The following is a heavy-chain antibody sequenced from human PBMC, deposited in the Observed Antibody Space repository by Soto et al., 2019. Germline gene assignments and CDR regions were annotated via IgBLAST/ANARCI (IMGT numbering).Heavy chain of an antibody. Sequence: EVQLLESGGGLVQPGGSLRLSCAASGFIFSSYDMSWVRQTPGKGLEWVSAISGSGGSTYYADSVKGRFTISRDNSKNTLYLQMNSLRAEDTAVYYCAYSSTPFDYWGQGTLVTVSS. J-gene: IGHJ4*02. V-gene: IGHV3-23*01. D-gene: IGHD6-13*01. CDR3: AYSSTPFDY. CDR1: GFIFSSYD. CDR2: ISGSGGST.